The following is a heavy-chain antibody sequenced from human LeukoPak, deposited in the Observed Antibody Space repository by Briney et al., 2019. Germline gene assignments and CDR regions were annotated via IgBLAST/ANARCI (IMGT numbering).Heavy chain of an antibody. D-gene: IGHD1-26*01. Sequence: PGGSLRLSCAASGFTFSSYAMGWVRQAPGKGLEWVSCISGSGGSIYYADSVKGRFTISRDNSKNTLYLQMNSLRAEDTAVYYCAKARGDNSLVGAYDYWGQGTLVTVSS. J-gene: IGHJ4*02. CDR1: GFTFSSYA. V-gene: IGHV3-23*01. CDR3: AKARGDNSLVGAYDY. CDR2: ISGSGGSI.